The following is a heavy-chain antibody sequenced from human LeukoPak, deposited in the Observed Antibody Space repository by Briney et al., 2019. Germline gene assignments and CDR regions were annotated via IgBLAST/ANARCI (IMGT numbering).Heavy chain of an antibody. CDR2: ISAYNGNT. J-gene: IGHJ5*02. D-gene: IGHD6-13*01. CDR1: GYTFTSYG. V-gene: IGHV1-18*04. CDR3: ARGRAAAATGWFDP. Sequence: ASVKVSCKASGYTFTSYGISWVRQAPGQGLEWMGWISAYNGNTNYAQKLQGRVTMTTDASTSTAYMELRSLRSDDTAVYYCARGRAAAATGWFDPWGQGTLVTVSS.